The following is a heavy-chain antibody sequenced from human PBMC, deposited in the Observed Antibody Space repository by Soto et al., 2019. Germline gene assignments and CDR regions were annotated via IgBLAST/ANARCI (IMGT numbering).Heavy chain of an antibody. D-gene: IGHD3-10*01. CDR1: GFTFSSYG. Sequence: QVQLVESGGGVVQPGRSLRLSCAASGFTFSSYGMHWVRQAPGKGLEWVAVIWYDGSNKYYADSVKGRFTISRDNSKNTLYLQMNGLRAEDTAVYYCARDLGSSNDSWGQGTLVTVSS. CDR3: ARDLGSSNDS. V-gene: IGHV3-33*01. J-gene: IGHJ4*02. CDR2: IWYDGSNK.